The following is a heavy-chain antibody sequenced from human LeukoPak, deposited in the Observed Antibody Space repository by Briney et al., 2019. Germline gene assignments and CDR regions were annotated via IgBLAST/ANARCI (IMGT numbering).Heavy chain of an antibody. J-gene: IGHJ6*02. CDR1: GYSLTSHR. D-gene: IGHD6-19*01. V-gene: IGHV5-51*01. Sequence: GESLKTSCKGSGYSLTSHRIAWVRQMPGKGLGCMGIIYPGDSDTRYSPSFQGQGTISADKSISTAYLQWSSLKASDTAMYYCARRLGAVVGTYYYGMDVWGQGTTVTVSS. CDR3: ARRLGAVVGTYYYGMDV. CDR2: IYPGDSDT.